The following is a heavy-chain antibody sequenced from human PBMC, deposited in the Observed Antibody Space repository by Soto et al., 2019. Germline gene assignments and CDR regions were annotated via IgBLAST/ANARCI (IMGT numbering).Heavy chain of an antibody. D-gene: IGHD3-9*01. CDR3: ARILRYFWWFPSHTHGMCV. CDR2: ISAYNGNT. V-gene: IGHV1-18*01. J-gene: IGHJ6*02. CDR1: GYRFTSYG. Sequence: SVNGDCKASGYRFTSYGISWVRQAPGQGLEWMGWISAYNGNTNYAQKLQGRVTMTTDTSTSTAYMELRSLRSDDTAVYYCARILRYFWWFPSHTHGMCVRGQGSTVIVSS.